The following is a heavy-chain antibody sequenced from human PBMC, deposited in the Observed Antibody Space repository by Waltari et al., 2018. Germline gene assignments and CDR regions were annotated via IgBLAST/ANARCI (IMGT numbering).Heavy chain of an antibody. Sequence: EVELVQSGAEVKKPGATVKISCKASGYTFMDYFMHWVQQAPGKGLEWMGGIEPEDGETVYSGKFQGRVTITADTSTDTAYMELSSLTSGDTAVYYCAPLPGGSGQTFDYWGQGTLVTVSS. D-gene: IGHD3-10*01. CDR1: GYTFMDYF. V-gene: IGHV1-69-2*01. CDR3: APLPGGSGQTFDY. CDR2: IEPEDGET. J-gene: IGHJ4*02.